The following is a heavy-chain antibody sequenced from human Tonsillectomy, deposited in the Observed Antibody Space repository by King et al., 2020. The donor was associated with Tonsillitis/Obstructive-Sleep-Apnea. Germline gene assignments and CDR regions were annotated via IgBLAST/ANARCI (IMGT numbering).Heavy chain of an antibody. CDR2: IYYSGST. D-gene: IGHD3-9*01. CDR1: GGSISSSSYY. J-gene: IGHJ4*02. CDR3: ARRGPYDILTGYTYYFDY. Sequence: QLQESGPGLVKPSETLSLTCTVSGGSISSSSYYWGGIRQPPGKGLEWIGSIYYSGSTYYNPSLKSRVTISVDTSKNQFALKLSSVTAADTAVYYCARRGPYDILTGYTYYFDYWGQGTLVTVSS. V-gene: IGHV4-39*01.